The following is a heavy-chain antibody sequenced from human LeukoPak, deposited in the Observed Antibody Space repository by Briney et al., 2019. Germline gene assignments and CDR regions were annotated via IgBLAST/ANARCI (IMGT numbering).Heavy chain of an antibody. Sequence: GGSLRLSCGASGFTVSDNYMSWVRQAPGKGLEWVSIIYIGGSTDYADSVKGRFTISRDNSKNTLYLQMNSLRAEDTAVYYCARDKLGGSGSLDVWGKGTTVTISS. D-gene: IGHD3-10*01. J-gene: IGHJ6*04. CDR1: GFTVSDNY. V-gene: IGHV3-66*01. CDR2: IYIGGST. CDR3: ARDKLGGSGSLDV.